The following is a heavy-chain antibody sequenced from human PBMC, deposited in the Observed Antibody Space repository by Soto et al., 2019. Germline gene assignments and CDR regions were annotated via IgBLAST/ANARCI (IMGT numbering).Heavy chain of an antibody. CDR3: ARILTPAYSSSSPGAFDP. J-gene: IGHJ5*02. CDR1: SGSISSSNW. V-gene: IGHV4-4*02. Sequence: SETLSLTCAVSSGSISSSNWWSWVRQPPGKGLEWIGEIYHSGSTNYNPSLKSRVTISVDKSKNQFSLKLSSVTAADTAVYYCARILTPAYSSSSPGAFDPWGQGTLVTVSS. D-gene: IGHD6-6*01. CDR2: IYHSGST.